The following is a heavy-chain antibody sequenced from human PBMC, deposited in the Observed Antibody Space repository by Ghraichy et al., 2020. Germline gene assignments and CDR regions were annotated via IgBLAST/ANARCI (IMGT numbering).Heavy chain of an antibody. CDR2: ISYDGSNK. D-gene: IGHD2-8*01. CDR3: ARGMGPYYYYGMDV. V-gene: IGHV3-30-3*01. CDR1: GFTFSSYA. Sequence: GGSLRLSCAASGFTFSSYAMHWVRQAPGKGLEWVAVISYDGSNKYYADSVKGRFTISRDNSKNTLYLQMNSLRAEDTAVYYCARGMGPYYYYGMDVWGQGTTVTVSS. J-gene: IGHJ6*02.